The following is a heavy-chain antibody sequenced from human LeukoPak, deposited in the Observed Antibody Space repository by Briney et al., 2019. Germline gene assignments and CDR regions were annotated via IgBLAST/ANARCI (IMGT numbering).Heavy chain of an antibody. J-gene: IGHJ4*02. V-gene: IGHV3-7*01. D-gene: IGHD5-18*01. Sequence: GGSLRLSCAASGFTFSSYWMSWVRQAPGKGLEWVANIKQDGSEKYYVGSVKGRFTISRDNAKNSLYLQMNSLRAEDTAVYYCARGTRGDTAMVSLDYWGQGTLVTVSS. CDR3: ARGTRGDTAMVSLDY. CDR1: GFTFSSYW. CDR2: IKQDGSEK.